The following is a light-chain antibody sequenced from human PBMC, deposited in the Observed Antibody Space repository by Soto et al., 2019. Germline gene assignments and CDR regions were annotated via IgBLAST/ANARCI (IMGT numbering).Light chain of an antibody. CDR3: LQHDSYPRT. CDR1: QNIGSS. CDR2: TTS. V-gene: IGKV1-17*03. J-gene: IGKJ3*01. Sequence: DIQMTQSPSAMSASIGDRVTITCRASQNIGSSLAWFQQKPGKVPKRLIHTTSTLESGVPSRFSGSGSVTEVTLTISSLQPEDFATYYCLQHDSYPRTFGPGTKVDIK.